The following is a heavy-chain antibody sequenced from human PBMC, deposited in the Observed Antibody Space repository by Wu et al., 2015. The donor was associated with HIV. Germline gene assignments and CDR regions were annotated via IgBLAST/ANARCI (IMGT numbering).Heavy chain of an antibody. CDR2: INPSGGST. CDR1: GYTFTTYY. Sequence: QVQLVQSGAEVKKPGASVKVSCKASGYTFTTYYIHWVRQAPGQGLEWMGIINPSGGSTTYAQKFQGRVTMTRDTSTNTVYMELSTLRSEDTAIYYCARGARDRWDYHHYMDVWGKGTTVRVSS. CDR3: ARGARDRWDYHHYMDV. V-gene: IGHV1-46*01. J-gene: IGHJ6*03. D-gene: IGHD4-23*01.